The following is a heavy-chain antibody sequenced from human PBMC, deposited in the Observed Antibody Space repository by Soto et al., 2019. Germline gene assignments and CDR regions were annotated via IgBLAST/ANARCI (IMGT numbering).Heavy chain of an antibody. CDR3: VREGFFTLDF. Sequence: EVQLVESGGGLVQPGGSLRLSCAASGFNIRDHYMDWVRQAPGKGLEWVGLTRNKGESYTTEHAASVKGRIVISRDDSKNSVYLQMNSLKAEYTAVYYCVREGFFTLDFWGQGTLVTVSS. J-gene: IGHJ4*02. CDR2: TRNKGESYTT. CDR1: GFNIRDHY. V-gene: IGHV3-72*01.